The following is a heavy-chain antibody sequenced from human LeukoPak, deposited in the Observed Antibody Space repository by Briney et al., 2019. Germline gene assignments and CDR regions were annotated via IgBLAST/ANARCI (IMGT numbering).Heavy chain of an antibody. V-gene: IGHV4-59*01. J-gene: IGHJ6*03. CDR2: IYYSGST. D-gene: IGHD3-10*01. CDR3: ARGTHYYGSGSYYNPSYYYYYMDV. Sequence: SETLSLTCTVSGGPISSYYWSWIRQPPGKGLEWIGYIYYSGSTNYNPSLKSRVTISVDTSKNQFSLKLSSVTAADTAVYYCARGTHYYGSGSYYNPSYYYYYMDVWGKGTTVTVSS. CDR1: GGPISSYY.